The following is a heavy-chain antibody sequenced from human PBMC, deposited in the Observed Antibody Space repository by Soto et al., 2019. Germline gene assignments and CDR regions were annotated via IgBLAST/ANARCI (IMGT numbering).Heavy chain of an antibody. V-gene: IGHV3-21*01. CDR2: ISSSSSYI. Sequence: PGGSLRLSCAASGFTFSSYSMNWVRQAPGKGLEWVSSISSSSSYIYYADSVKGRFTISRDNAKNSLYLQMNSLRAEDTAVYYCARSFTYSSSWYLIENYYYYGMDVWGQGTTVTVSS. D-gene: IGHD6-13*01. J-gene: IGHJ6*02. CDR1: GFTFSSYS. CDR3: ARSFTYSSSWYLIENYYYYGMDV.